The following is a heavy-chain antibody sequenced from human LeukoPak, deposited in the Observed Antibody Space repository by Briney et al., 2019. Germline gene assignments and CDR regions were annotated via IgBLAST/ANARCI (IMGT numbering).Heavy chain of an antibody. J-gene: IGHJ4*02. CDR3: ARDQGVTATPFDY. Sequence: HSGGSLRLSCAASGFTFSSYSMNWVRQAPGKGLEWVSYISSSSSTIYYADSVKGRFTISRDNAKNSLYLQMNSLRAEDTAVYYCARDQGVTATPFDYWGQGTLVTVSS. CDR1: GFTFSSYS. D-gene: IGHD2-21*02. V-gene: IGHV3-48*01. CDR2: ISSSSSTI.